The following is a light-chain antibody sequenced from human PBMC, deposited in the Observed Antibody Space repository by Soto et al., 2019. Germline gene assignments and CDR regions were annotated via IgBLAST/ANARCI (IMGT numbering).Light chain of an antibody. CDR3: QQYGSSLSIT. Sequence: EIVLTQSPATLSLSPGERATLSCRASQSVSSNLAWYQQKPGQAPRLLIYGASTRATGIPARFSASGSGTEFTLTISSLQSEDFAVYYCQQYGSSLSITFGQGTRLEIK. CDR1: QSVSSN. V-gene: IGKV3-15*01. J-gene: IGKJ5*01. CDR2: GAS.